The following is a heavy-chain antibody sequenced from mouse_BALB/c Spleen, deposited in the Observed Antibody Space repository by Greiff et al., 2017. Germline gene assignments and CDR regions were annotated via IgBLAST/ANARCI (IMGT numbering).Heavy chain of an antibody. Sequence: VQLKQSGPELVKPGASVKIPCKASGYTFTDYNMDWVKQSHGKSLEWIGDINPNNGGTIYNQKFKGKATLTVDKSSSTAYMELSSLTSEDSAVYYCASAVPGAMDYWGQGTSVTVSS. J-gene: IGHJ4*01. CDR3: ASAVPGAMDY. V-gene: IGHV1-18*01. CDR1: GYTFTDYN. CDR2: INPNNGGT.